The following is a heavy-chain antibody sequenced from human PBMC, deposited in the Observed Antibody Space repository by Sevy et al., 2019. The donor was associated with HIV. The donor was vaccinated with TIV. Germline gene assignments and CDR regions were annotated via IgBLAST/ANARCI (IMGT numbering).Heavy chain of an antibody. CDR3: ARDTGGIGMDV. V-gene: IGHV3-7*01. CDR2: IKQDGSDK. D-gene: IGHD6-13*01. J-gene: IGHJ6*02. CDR1: GFTFSSHW. Sequence: GGSLRLSCATSGFTFSSHWMCWVRQAPGKGLEWVANIKQDGSDKYYVDSVKGRFTISRDNAKNSLSLQMNSLRAEDTAVYYCARDTGGIGMDVWGQGTTVTVSS.